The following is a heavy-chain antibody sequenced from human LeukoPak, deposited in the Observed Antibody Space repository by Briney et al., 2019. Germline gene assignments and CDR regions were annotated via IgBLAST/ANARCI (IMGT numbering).Heavy chain of an antibody. D-gene: IGHD6-25*01. Sequence: GGSLRLSCAASGFTFSSYSMNWVRQAPGKGLEWVSYISSSSSTMYYADSVKGRFTISRDNAKNSLYLQMNSLGAEDTAMYYCAREGSGWDFDYWGQGTLVTVSS. CDR1: GFTFSSYS. V-gene: IGHV3-48*01. J-gene: IGHJ4*02. CDR3: AREGSGWDFDY. CDR2: ISSSSSTM.